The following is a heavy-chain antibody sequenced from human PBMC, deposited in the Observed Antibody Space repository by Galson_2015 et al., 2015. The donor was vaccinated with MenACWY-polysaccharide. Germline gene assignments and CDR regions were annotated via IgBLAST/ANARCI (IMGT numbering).Heavy chain of an antibody. CDR2: ISGAGGLI. CDR1: GFTFSSFA. J-gene: IGHJ4*02. V-gene: IGHV3-23*01. Sequence: SLRLSCASSGFTFSSFAMTWVRQAPGKGPEWVSTISGAGGLISYTDSVKGRFTISRDNSKTTLYLQMHSLRAEDTALYYCARTRPHDYWSAFDLWGQGALVTVSS. D-gene: IGHD3-3*01. CDR3: ARTRPHDYWSAFDL.